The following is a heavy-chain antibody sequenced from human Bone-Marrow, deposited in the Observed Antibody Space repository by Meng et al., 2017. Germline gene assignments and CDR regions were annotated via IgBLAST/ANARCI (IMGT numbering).Heavy chain of an antibody. Sequence: ASVKVSCKASGYTFTSYAMHWVRQAPGQRLEWMGWMNPNSGNTGYAQKFQGRVTMTRNTSISTAYMELSSLRSEDTAVYYCARRKGQVGATYQNYFDYWGQGTLVTVSS. CDR3: ARRKGQVGATYQNYFDY. V-gene: IGHV1-8*02. CDR2: MNPNSGNT. J-gene: IGHJ4*02. D-gene: IGHD1-26*01. CDR1: GYTFTSYA.